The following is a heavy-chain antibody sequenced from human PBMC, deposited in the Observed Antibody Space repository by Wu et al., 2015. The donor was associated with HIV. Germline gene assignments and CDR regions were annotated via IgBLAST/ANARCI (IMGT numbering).Heavy chain of an antibody. CDR3: TRGPDFDY. Sequence: QVQLVQSGAEVKKPGASVKLSCKASGCTFINSYIHWVRQAPGQGLEWMGIINPSGGSTDYIQKFQGRVTMTRDTSTSTVYMQLSGLTSEDTAMYFCTRGPDFDYWGQGTLVTVSS. V-gene: IGHV1-46*01. J-gene: IGHJ4*02. CDR2: INPSGGST. CDR1: GCTFINSY.